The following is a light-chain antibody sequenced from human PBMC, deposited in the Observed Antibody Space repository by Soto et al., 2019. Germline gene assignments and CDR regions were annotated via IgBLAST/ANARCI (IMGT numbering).Light chain of an antibody. Sequence: QSALTQPCSECVSTLQSIAISRTGTRSHVGGYGYVSWYQQQPDKAPNLMIYEVTKRPSGVSNRFSGSKSGNTASLTISGLQAEDEADYYCSSHTSGSTRVFGTGTKVTVL. V-gene: IGLV2-14*01. CDR3: SSHTSGSTRV. J-gene: IGLJ1*01. CDR2: EVT. CDR1: RSHVGGYGY.